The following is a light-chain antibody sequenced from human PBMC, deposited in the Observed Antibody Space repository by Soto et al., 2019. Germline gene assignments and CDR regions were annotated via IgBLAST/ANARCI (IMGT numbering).Light chain of an antibody. CDR2: GNT. CDR1: SSNIGAGYD. V-gene: IGLV1-40*01. CDR3: QSYDSSLRAWV. J-gene: IGLJ7*01. Sequence: QSVLTQPPSVSGAPGQRVTISCTGSSSNIGAGYDVHWYHHLPGTAPKLLIYGNTNRPSGIPDRFSASKSGSSASLAITGLQAEDEADYYCQSYDSSLRAWVFGGGTQLTVL.